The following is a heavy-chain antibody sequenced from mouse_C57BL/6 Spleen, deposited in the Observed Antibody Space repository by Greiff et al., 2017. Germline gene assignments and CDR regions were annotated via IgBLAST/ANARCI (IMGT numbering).Heavy chain of an antibody. Sequence: QVQLQQPGAELVKPGASVKLSCKASGYTFPSSWMQWVKQRPGQGLEWIGEIDPSDSYTNYNQKFKGKATLTVDTSSSTAYMQLSSLTSEDSAVYYCARGAQATFYYAMDYWGQGTSVTVSS. CDR1: GYTFPSSW. CDR3: ARGAQATFYYAMDY. D-gene: IGHD3-2*02. J-gene: IGHJ4*01. CDR2: IDPSDSYT. V-gene: IGHV1-50*01.